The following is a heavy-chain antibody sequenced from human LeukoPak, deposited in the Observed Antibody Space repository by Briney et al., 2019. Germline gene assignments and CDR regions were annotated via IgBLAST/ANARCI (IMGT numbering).Heavy chain of an antibody. Sequence: SETLSLTCAVYGGSFSGYYWSWIRQPPGKGLEWIGEINHSGSTNYNPSLKSRVTISVDTSKNQFSLKLSSVTAADTAVYYCARRLTYYYDSSGYYPRNWFDPWGQGTLVTVSS. D-gene: IGHD3-22*01. CDR2: INHSGST. V-gene: IGHV4-34*01. CDR3: ARRLTYYYDSSGYYPRNWFDP. J-gene: IGHJ5*02. CDR1: GGSFSGYY.